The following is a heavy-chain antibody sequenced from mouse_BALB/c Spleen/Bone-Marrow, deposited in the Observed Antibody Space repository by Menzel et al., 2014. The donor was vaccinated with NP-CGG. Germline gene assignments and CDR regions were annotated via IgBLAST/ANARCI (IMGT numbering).Heavy chain of an antibody. J-gene: IGHJ2*01. CDR3: ARGNYGNYVDYFDY. CDR2: INSNGGSP. D-gene: IGHD2-1*01. V-gene: IGHV5-6-3*01. CDR1: GFTFSSYG. Sequence: EVMLVESGGGLVQPGGSLKLSCAASGFTFSSYGMSWVRQTPDKRLELVASINSNGGSPYYPDSVKGRFTISRDNAKNTQSLQMSSLKAEDTAMYYCARGNYGNYVDYFDYWGQGTTLTVSS.